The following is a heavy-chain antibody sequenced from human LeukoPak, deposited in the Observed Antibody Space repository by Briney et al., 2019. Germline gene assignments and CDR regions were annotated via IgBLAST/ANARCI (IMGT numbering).Heavy chain of an antibody. V-gene: IGHV1-2*02. CDR3: ATPAPGPNDYGDPGDDAFDI. CDR2: INPNSGGT. J-gene: IGHJ3*02. D-gene: IGHD4-17*01. Sequence: GASVKVSCKASGYTFTGYYMHWVRQAPGQGLEWMGWINPNSGGTNYAQKFQGRVTMTRDTSISTAYMELSRLRSDDTAVYYCATPAPGPNDYGDPGDDAFDIWGQGTMVTVSS. CDR1: GYTFTGYY.